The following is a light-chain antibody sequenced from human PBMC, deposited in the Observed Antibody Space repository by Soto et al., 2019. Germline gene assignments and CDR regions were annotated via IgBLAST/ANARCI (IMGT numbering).Light chain of an antibody. J-gene: IGKJ1*01. CDR3: QQYSDWPWT. Sequence: EIVITQSPAALSVSPGERATLSCRASQSVNIHLAWYQQKPGQAPRLLIYGASTRATGIPARFRGGGSGTDFTLTITSLQSEDFAVYSCQQYSDWPWTFGQGTKVEIK. CDR1: QSVNIH. V-gene: IGKV3-15*01. CDR2: GAS.